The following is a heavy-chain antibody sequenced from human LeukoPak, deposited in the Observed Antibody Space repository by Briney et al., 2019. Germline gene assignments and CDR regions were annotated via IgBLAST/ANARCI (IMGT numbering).Heavy chain of an antibody. CDR1: GGTFSSYA. Sequence: SVKVSCKASGGTFSSYAISWVRQAPGQGLEWMGGIIPIFGTADYAQKFQGRVTITADESTSTAYMELSSLRSEDTAVYYCACEEWELPSGNHNWGQGTLVTVSS. J-gene: IGHJ4*02. CDR3: ACEEWELPSGNHN. V-gene: IGHV1-69*13. CDR2: IIPIFGTA. D-gene: IGHD1-26*01.